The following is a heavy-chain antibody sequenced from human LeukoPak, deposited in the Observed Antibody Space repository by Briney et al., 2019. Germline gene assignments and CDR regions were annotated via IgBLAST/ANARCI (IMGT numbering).Heavy chain of an antibody. CDR1: GGSISSYY. CDR3: ARGGIVGATTGPDY. CDR2: IYYSGST. V-gene: IGHV4-59*01. Sequence: PSETLSLTCTVSGGSISSYYWSWIRQPPGKGLEWIGYIYYSGSTNYNPSLKSRVTISVDTSKNQFSLKLSSVTAADTAVYYCARGGIVGATTGPDYWGQGTLVTVSS. D-gene: IGHD1-26*01. J-gene: IGHJ4*02.